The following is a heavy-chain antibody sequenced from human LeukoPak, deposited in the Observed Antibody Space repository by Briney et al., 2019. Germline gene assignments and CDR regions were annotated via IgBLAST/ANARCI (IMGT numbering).Heavy chain of an antibody. CDR1: GFTFSSYG. CDR3: VSRPPGRDGYILDY. CDR2: IWYDGSNK. D-gene: IGHD5-24*01. V-gene: IGHV3-33*01. J-gene: IGHJ4*02. Sequence: PGGSLRLSCAASGFTFSSYGMHWVRQAPGKGLEWVAVIWYDGSNKYYADSVKGRFTISRDNSKNTLYLQMNSLRAEDTAVYYCVSRPPGRDGYILDYWGQGTLVTVSS.